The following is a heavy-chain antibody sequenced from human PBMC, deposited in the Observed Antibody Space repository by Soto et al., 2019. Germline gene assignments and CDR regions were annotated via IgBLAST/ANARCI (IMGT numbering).Heavy chain of an antibody. D-gene: IGHD2-2*01. CDR1: GYTFTSYG. V-gene: IGHV1-18*01. CDR2: ISAYNGNT. CDR3: ARDSPYFEDDGVVVVPAANFDY. J-gene: IGHJ4*02. Sequence: ASVKVSCKASGYTFTSYGISWVRQAPGQGLEWMGWISAYNGNTNYAQKLQGRVTMTTDTSTSTAYMELRSLRSDDTAVYYCARDSPYFEDDGVVVVPAANFDYWGQGTLVTVSS.